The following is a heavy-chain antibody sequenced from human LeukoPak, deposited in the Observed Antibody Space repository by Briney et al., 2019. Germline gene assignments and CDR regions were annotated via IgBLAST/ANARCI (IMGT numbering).Heavy chain of an antibody. CDR3: AGHSPIDFSDFWGRDS. CDR1: GDSINSYY. Sequence: SETLSLTCTVSGDSINSYYWSWIRQPPGKGLEWIGYIYYTGSTTYSPSLKSRVTISVDTSKDQFSLRLSSVTAADTAIYYCAGHSPIDFSDFWGRDSWGQGILVTVSS. D-gene: IGHD4-17*01. CDR2: IYYTGST. J-gene: IGHJ4*02. V-gene: IGHV4-59*08.